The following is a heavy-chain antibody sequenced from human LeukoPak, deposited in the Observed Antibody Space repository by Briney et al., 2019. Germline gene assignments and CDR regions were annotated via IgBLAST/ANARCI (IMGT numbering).Heavy chain of an antibody. CDR2: ISGSGGST. D-gene: IGHD2-2*01. CDR3: AKAWSLIVVVPAATNWFDP. Sequence: GGSLRLSCAASGFTFSSYAMSWVRQAPGKGLEWVSAISGSGGSTYYADSVKGRFTISRDNSKNTLYLQMNSLRAEDTAVYYCAKAWSLIVVVPAATNWFDPWGQGTLVTVSS. J-gene: IGHJ5*02. CDR1: GFTFSSYA. V-gene: IGHV3-23*01.